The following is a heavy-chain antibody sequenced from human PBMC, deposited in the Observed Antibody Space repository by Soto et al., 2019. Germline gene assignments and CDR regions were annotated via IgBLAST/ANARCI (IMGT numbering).Heavy chain of an antibody. V-gene: IGHV4-31*03. CDR3: ARGVSRYYFDY. Sequence: SETLSLTCTVSGGSISSGGYYWSWIRQHPGKGLEWIGYIYYSGSTYYNPSLKSRVTISVDTSKNQFSLKLSSVTAAVTAVYYCARGVSRYYFDYWGQGTLVTVSS. D-gene: IGHD6-13*01. CDR2: IYYSGST. J-gene: IGHJ4*02. CDR1: GGSISSGGYY.